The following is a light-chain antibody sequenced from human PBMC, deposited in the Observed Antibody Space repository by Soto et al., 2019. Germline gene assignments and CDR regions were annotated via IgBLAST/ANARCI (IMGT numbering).Light chain of an antibody. J-gene: IGLJ2*01. CDR1: DSDLGAYNY. Sequence: QSALTQPASVSGSPGQSITISCTGTDSDLGAYNYVSWYQQHPGKAPKLMIYKVNNRPSGVSNRFSGSKSGNTASLTISGLQAEDEADYYCNSYTRSNTLVFGGGTKVTVL. CDR2: KVN. V-gene: IGLV2-14*03. CDR3: NSYTRSNTLV.